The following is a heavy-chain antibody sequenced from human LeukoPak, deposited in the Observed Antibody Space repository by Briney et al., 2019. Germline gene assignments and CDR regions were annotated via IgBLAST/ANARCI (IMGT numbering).Heavy chain of an antibody. J-gene: IGHJ3*02. Sequence: PSETLSLTCTVSGGSINSYYWSWIRQPPGKGLEWIGYIYYSGNTNYSPSLKSRVTISLDTSKKQFSLKLSSVTAADAAVYYCARSDPTSSYYYDSSGYYSDAFDIWGQETMVTVSS. CDR3: ARSDPTSSYYYDSSGYYSDAFDI. V-gene: IGHV4-59*01. CDR2: IYYSGNT. D-gene: IGHD3-22*01. CDR1: GGSINSYY.